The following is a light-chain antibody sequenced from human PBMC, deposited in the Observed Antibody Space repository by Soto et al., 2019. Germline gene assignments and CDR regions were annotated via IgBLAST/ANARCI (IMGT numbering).Light chain of an antibody. V-gene: IGLV2-14*03. CDR2: DVR. Sequence: QSVVTQPDSVSGSPGQSITISCTGTSSDVGGYNYVSWYQQHPDKAPKLLIFDVRSRPSGISNRFSGSKSGNTASLTISGLQAADGADYYCSSYTTSGALVFGGGTKLTVL. CDR3: SSYTTSGALV. CDR1: SSDVGGYNY. J-gene: IGLJ3*02.